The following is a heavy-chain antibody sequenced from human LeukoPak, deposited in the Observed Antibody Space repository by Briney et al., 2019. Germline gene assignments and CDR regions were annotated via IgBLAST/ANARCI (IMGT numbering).Heavy chain of an antibody. CDR3: ARGWRYFDC. V-gene: IGHV3-30*03. J-gene: IGHJ4*02. D-gene: IGHD3-9*01. CDR1: GFTFSSYG. Sequence: GGSLRLSCAASGFTFSSYGMHWVRQAPGKGLEWVAVISYDGSNKYYADSVKGRFTISRDNAKNSLYLQMNSLRAEGTAVYYCARGWRYFDCWGQGTLVTVSS. CDR2: ISYDGSNK.